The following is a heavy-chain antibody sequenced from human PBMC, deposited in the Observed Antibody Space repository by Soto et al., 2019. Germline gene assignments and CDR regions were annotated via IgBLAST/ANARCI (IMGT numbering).Heavy chain of an antibody. CDR1: GFTFSNAW. CDR3: TTCPPFVPVVPAAIPVDY. J-gene: IGHJ4*02. CDR2: IKSKTDGGTT. D-gene: IGHD2-2*01. V-gene: IGHV3-15*01. Sequence: EVQLVESGGGLVKPGGSLRLSCAASGFTFSNAWMSWVRQAPGKGLEWVGRIKSKTDGGTTDYAAPVKGRFTISRDDSKNTLYLQMNSLKTEDTAVYYCTTCPPFVPVVPAAIPVDYWGQGTLVTVSS.